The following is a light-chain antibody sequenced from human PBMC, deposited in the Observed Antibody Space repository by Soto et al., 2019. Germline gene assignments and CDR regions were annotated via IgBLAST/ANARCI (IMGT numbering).Light chain of an antibody. Sequence: QSALTQPASVSGSPGQSITLSCTGTSSDIGGYDYVSWYQRHPGKAPKLIIYDVNNRPSGVSNRFSGSKSGNTASLTISGLQAEDEADYYCTSYASGSSHVVFGGWTKLTV. CDR1: SSDIGGYDY. CDR3: TSYASGSSHVV. CDR2: DVN. V-gene: IGLV2-14*01. J-gene: IGLJ2*01.